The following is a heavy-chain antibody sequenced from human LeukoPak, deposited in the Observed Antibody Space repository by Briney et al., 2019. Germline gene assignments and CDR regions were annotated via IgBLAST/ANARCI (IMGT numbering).Heavy chain of an antibody. V-gene: IGHV4-38-2*02. Sequence: SETLSLTCSVSTYSISSAYYWGWIRQPPGQGLEWIGEINHSGSTNYNPSLKSRVTISVDTSKNQFSLKLSSVTAADTAVYYCARPIRKGAQRAFDIWGQGTMVTVSS. D-gene: IGHD1-26*01. CDR1: TYSISSAYY. J-gene: IGHJ3*02. CDR2: INHSGST. CDR3: ARPIRKGAQRAFDI.